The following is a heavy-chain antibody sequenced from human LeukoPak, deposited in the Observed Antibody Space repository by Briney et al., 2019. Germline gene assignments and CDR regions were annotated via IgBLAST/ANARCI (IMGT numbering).Heavy chain of an antibody. V-gene: IGHV4-34*01. CDR3: MSGLLVPAATRYWYFDL. CDR1: GGTFSGYY. Sequence: SETLSLTCAVYGGTFSGYYWNWVRQPPGKGLEWIGEINHSGSTNYNSSLESRVTISLDTSKNQFSLKLSSVTAADTAVSFCMSGLLVPAATRYWYFDLWGRGTLVTVSS. J-gene: IGHJ2*01. CDR2: INHSGST. D-gene: IGHD2-2*01.